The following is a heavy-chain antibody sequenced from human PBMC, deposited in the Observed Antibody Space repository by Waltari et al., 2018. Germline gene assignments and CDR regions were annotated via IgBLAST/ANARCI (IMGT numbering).Heavy chain of an antibody. Sequence: VRQAPGKGLEWVSLISWDGGSTYYADSVKGRFTISRDNSKNSLYLQMNSLRTEDTALYYCAKDALPLGYYYYMDVWGKGTTVTISS. CDR2: ISWDGGST. D-gene: IGHD3-16*02. CDR3: AKDALPLGYYYYMDV. V-gene: IGHV3-43*01. J-gene: IGHJ6*03.